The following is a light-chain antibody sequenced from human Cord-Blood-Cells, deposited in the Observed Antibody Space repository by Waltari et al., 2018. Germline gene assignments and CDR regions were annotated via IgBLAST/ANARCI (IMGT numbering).Light chain of an antibody. Sequence: SYVLTQPPSVSVAPGKTARITCGGNNIGSKSVHWYQQKPGQAPVLVIYYDSDRPSGLPERFSGSNSGNTATLTISRVEAGDEADYYCQVWDSSSVVFGGGTKLTVL. CDR1: NIGSKS. J-gene: IGLJ2*01. V-gene: IGLV3-21*04. CDR2: YDS. CDR3: QVWDSSSVV.